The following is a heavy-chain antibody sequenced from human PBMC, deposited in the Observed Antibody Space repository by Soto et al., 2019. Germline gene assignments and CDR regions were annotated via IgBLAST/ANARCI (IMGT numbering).Heavy chain of an antibody. CDR1: GGFISNGDYH. V-gene: IGHV4-30-4*01. CDR2: TYPSGST. CDR3: AREGGYDSPHGC. D-gene: IGHD5-12*01. Sequence: SETLSLTCTVSGGFISNGDYHWSWIRQPPGKGLEWIGYTYPSGSTYYNASLRSRVTISIDASKNQFSLKLNSVTAADTAVYYCAREGGYDSPHGCWDQGTLVTVSS. J-gene: IGHJ4*02.